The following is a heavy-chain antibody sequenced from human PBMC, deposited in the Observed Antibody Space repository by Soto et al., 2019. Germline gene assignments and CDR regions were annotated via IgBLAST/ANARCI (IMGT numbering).Heavy chain of an antibody. Sequence: PSETLSLTCTVSGGSISGDSYYWVWIRQPPEKGLEWIGFGFGGNTWYNSSLRSRVTISLDTSKNQFSLTLSSVTAADTAVYYCARYKRFSDYFDYWGQGALVTVSS. CDR1: GGSISGDSYY. CDR2: FGFGGNT. CDR3: ARYKRFSDYFDY. V-gene: IGHV4-39*01. J-gene: IGHJ4*02. D-gene: IGHD3-3*01.